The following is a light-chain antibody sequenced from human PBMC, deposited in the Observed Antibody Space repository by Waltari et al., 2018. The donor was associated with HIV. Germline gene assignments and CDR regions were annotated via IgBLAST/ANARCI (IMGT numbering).Light chain of an antibody. CDR3: SSSAGGNSLL. Sequence: QSALTQPPSVSGSPGPSTTIPCPGHSSAVGTYNFASWYQQRPGEAPKLIIFDDNKRPSGISIRFSGSKSGNTASLKISGLQVEDEAIYYCSSSSAGGNSLLFGGGTTVT. J-gene: IGLJ3*02. V-gene: IGLV2-23*01. CDR2: DDN. CDR1: SSAVGTYNF.